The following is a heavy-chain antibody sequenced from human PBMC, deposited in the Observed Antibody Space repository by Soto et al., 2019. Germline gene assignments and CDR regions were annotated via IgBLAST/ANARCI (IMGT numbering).Heavy chain of an antibody. V-gene: IGHV4-34*01. Sequence: SETLSLTCAVYGGSFSGYYWSWIRQPPGKGLEWIGEINHSGSTNYNPSLKSRVTISVDTSKNQFSLKLSSVTAADTAVYYCARLRVRRYFDWQMTPRDDAFDIWGQGTMVTVSS. CDR1: GGSFSGYY. CDR2: INHSGST. J-gene: IGHJ3*02. CDR3: ARLRVRRYFDWQMTPRDDAFDI. D-gene: IGHD3-9*01.